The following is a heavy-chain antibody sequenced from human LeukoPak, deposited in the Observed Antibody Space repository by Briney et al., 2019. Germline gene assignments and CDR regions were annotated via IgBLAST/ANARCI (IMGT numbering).Heavy chain of an antibody. CDR1: GYTFTSYD. J-gene: IGHJ4*02. Sequence: ASVKVSCKASGYTFTSYDINWVRQATGQGLEWMGWMNPNSGNTGYAQKFQGRVTMTRNTSISTAYMKLSSLRSEDTAVYYCARKARSSSWLTPPSLSYWGQGTLVTVSS. D-gene: IGHD6-13*01. V-gene: IGHV1-8*01. CDR2: MNPNSGNT. CDR3: ARKARSSSWLTPPSLSY.